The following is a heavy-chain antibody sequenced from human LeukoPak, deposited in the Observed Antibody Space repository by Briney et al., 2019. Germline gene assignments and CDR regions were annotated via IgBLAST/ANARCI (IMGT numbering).Heavy chain of an antibody. V-gene: IGHV4-59*01. D-gene: IGHD3-10*01. CDR1: GDSFSSGY. CDR3: ARGDPAGLFDS. CDR2: IYYSGTT. J-gene: IGHJ4*02. Sequence: SETLSLTCALSGDSFSSGYWNWIRQPPGKGLEWIGYIYYSGTTNSNPSLESRVTVSVDTSKKYCSLKLTSVTAADTAVYFCARGDPAGLFDSWGQGHLVTVSS.